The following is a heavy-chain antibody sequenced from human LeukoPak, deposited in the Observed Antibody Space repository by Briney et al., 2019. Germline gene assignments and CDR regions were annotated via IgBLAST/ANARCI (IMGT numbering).Heavy chain of an antibody. CDR3: ARIVGHQAYDSSGYYSDWFDP. D-gene: IGHD3-22*01. CDR2: ISGSDGST. V-gene: IGHV3-23*01. J-gene: IGHJ5*02. Sequence: PGGSLRLSCATSGFIFNYYAMSWVRQAPGKGLEWVSGISGSDGSTYYADSVKGRFTISRDNSKNTLYLQMNSLRAEDTAVYYCARIVGHQAYDSSGYYSDWFDPWGQGTLVTVSS. CDR1: GFIFNYYA.